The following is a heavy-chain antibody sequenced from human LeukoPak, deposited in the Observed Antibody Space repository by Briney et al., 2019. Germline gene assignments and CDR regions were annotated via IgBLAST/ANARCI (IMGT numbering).Heavy chain of an antibody. CDR2: INPNSGGP. CDR1: GYTFTGYY. Sequence: GASVKVSCKASGYTFTGYYIHWVRQAPGQGLEWMGWINPNSGGPNYAQKFQGRVTMTRDTSTSTVYMELRSLRSEDTAVYYCARSRIQLWIDFWGQGTLVTVSS. J-gene: IGHJ5*01. CDR3: ARSRIQLWIDF. V-gene: IGHV1-2*02. D-gene: IGHD5-18*01.